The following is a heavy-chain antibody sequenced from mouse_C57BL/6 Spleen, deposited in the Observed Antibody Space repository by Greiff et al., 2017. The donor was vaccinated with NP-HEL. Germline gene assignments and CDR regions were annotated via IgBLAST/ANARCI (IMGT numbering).Heavy chain of an antibody. V-gene: IGHV1-26*01. CDR2: INPNNGGT. Sequence: EVQLQQSGPELVKPGASVKISCKASGYTFTDYYMNWVKQSHGKSLEWIGDINPNNGGTSYNQKFKGKATLTVDKSSSTAYMELRSLTSEDSAVYYCARYYYGSSNYFDYWGQGTTLTVSS. D-gene: IGHD1-1*01. CDR3: ARYYYGSSNYFDY. J-gene: IGHJ2*01. CDR1: GYTFTDYY.